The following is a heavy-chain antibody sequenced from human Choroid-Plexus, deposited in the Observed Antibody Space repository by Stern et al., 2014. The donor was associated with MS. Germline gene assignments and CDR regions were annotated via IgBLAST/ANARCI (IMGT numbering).Heavy chain of an antibody. CDR2: VSYDGSNK. D-gene: IGHD2/OR15-2a*01. Sequence: VQLVESGGGVVQPGRPLRLSCVASGFTFGSCAMQWVRQAPGKGLEWVAGVSYDGSNKYYADSVKGRFTISRDNSQNTLYMQMSSLRPEDTAVYYCAKDRQYLTYFFDHWGQGSLVTGSS. CDR1: GFTFGSCA. V-gene: IGHV3-30*18. J-gene: IGHJ5*02. CDR3: AKDRQYLTYFFDH.